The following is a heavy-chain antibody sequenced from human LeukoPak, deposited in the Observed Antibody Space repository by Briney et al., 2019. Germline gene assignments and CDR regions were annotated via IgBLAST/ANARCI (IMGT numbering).Heavy chain of an antibody. J-gene: IGHJ5*02. D-gene: IGHD2-2*01. V-gene: IGHV3-30*04. CDR2: ISYDGSNK. CDR3: ARDSDCSSTSCYAYFNWFDP. CDR1: GFTFSSYA. Sequence: QPGGSLRLSCAASGFTFSSYAMHWVRQAPGKGLEWVAVISYDGSNKYYADSVKGRFTISRDNSKNTLYLRMNSLRAEDTAVYYCARDSDCSSTSCYAYFNWFDPWGQGTLVTVSS.